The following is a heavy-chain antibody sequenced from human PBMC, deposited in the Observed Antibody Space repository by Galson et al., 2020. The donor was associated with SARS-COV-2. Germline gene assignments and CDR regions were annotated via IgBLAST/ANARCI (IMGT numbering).Heavy chain of an antibody. V-gene: IGHV1-58*01. J-gene: IGHJ6*02. D-gene: IGHD3-10*01. CDR1: GFTFTSSA. Sequence: SVKVSCKASGFTFTSSAVQWVRQARGQRLEWIGWIVVGSGNTNYAQKFQERVTITRDMSTSTAYMELSSLRSEDTAVYYWAAVRVNYYGSGSYPYYYYGMDVWGQGTTVTVSS. CDR2: IVVGSGNT. CDR3: AAVRVNYYGSGSYPYYYYGMDV.